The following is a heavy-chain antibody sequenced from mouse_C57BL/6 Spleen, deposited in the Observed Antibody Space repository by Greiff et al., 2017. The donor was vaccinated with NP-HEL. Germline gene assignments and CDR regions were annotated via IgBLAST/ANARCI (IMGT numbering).Heavy chain of an antibody. CDR1: GYTFTSYW. Sequence: QVQLQQPGTELVKPGASVKLSCKASGYTFTSYWMHWVKQRPGQGLEWIGNINPSNGGTKYNEKFKSKATLTVDKSSSTAYMHLSSLTSEDSAVYSCARESPRWLLSWFAYWGQGTLVTVSA. CDR2: INPSNGGT. CDR3: ARESPRWLLSWFAY. J-gene: IGHJ3*01. V-gene: IGHV1-53*01. D-gene: IGHD2-3*01.